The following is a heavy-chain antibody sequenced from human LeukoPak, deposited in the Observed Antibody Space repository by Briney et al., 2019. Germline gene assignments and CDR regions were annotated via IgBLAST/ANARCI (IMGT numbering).Heavy chain of an antibody. J-gene: IGHJ3*02. V-gene: IGHV4-59*01. CDR3: ASTQPRLYYDILTGYYPDAFDI. CDR2: IYYSGST. Sequence: PSETLSLTCTVSGGSISSYYWSWIRRPPGKGLEWIGYIYYSGSTNYNPSLKSRVTISVDTSKNQFSLKLSSVTAADTAVYYCASTQPRLYYDILTGYYPDAFDIWGQGTMVTVSS. CDR1: GGSISSYY. D-gene: IGHD3-9*01.